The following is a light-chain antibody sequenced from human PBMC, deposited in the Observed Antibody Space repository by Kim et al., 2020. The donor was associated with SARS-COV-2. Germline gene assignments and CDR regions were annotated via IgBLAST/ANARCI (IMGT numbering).Light chain of an antibody. CDR1: GGSIASNY. CDR2: EDY. J-gene: IGLJ3*02. V-gene: IGLV6-57*03. CDR3: QSYDDTEWV. Sequence: GQAVTISCTRSGGSIASNYVQWFQQRPASAPSTVIYEDYHRPSGVPDRFSGSIDRSSNSASLIISGLKPEDEADYYCQSYDDTEWVLGGGTQLTVL.